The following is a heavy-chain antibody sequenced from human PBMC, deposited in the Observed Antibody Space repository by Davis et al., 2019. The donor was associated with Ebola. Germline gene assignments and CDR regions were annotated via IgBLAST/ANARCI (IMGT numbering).Heavy chain of an antibody. D-gene: IGHD2/OR15-2a*01. CDR2: ISWNSGSI. CDR1: GFTFDDYA. J-gene: IGHJ4*02. Sequence: SLKISCAASGFTFDDYAMHWVRQAPGKGLEWVPGISWNSGSIGYADSVKGRFTISRDNAKNSLYLQMNSLGAEDTALYYCARIDYFDYWGQGTLVTVSS. CDR3: ARIDYFDY. V-gene: IGHV3-9*01.